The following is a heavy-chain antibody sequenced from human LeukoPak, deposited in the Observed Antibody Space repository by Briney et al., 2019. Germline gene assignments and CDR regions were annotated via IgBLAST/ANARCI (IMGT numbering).Heavy chain of an antibody. J-gene: IGHJ4*02. CDR2: IKSKTDGGTT. D-gene: IGHD3-22*01. Sequence: GGSLRLSCAASGFTFSNAWMNWVRQDPGKGLEWVGRIKSKTDGGTTDYAAPLKGRFTISRDDSKNTLYLQMNSLKTEDTAVYYCSTTYYYDSSEGYWGQGTLVTVSS. CDR1: GFTFSNAW. CDR3: STTYYYDSSEGY. V-gene: IGHV3-15*07.